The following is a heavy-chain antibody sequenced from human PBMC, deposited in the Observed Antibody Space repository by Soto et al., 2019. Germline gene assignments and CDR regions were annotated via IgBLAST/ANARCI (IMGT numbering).Heavy chain of an antibody. CDR1: GGTISRYY. V-gene: IGHV4-59*01. J-gene: IGHJ6*02. Sequence: QVQLQESGPGLVKPSETLSLTCTVSGGTISRYYWSWIRQPPGKGLEWIGYMYNTRSTVFNPSFRRRVTISVDTSKNQFSLKLNSVTAADTAXXXXXXXXXXXXXXXXXXXXVXXQGXXVTVSS. CDR3: XXXXXXXXXXXXXXXXV. CDR2: MYNTRST.